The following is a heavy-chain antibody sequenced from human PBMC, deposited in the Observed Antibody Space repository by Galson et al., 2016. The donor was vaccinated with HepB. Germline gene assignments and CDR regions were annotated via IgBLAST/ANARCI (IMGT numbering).Heavy chain of an antibody. D-gene: IGHD3-22*01. Sequence: SVKVSCKASGGAFNTYAISWVRQAPGQGLEWMGRIIPSRGGANYAQKFQGRVTITADKSTSTAYMELSSLRADDTAVYYCARDYYRRDTGIVVQLDYWGQGTLVTVSS. J-gene: IGHJ4*02. V-gene: IGHV1-69*04. CDR2: IIPSRGGA. CDR1: GGAFNTYA. CDR3: ARDYYRRDTGIVVQLDY.